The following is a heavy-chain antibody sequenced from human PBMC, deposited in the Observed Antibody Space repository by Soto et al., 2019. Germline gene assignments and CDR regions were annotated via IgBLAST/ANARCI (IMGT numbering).Heavy chain of an antibody. V-gene: IGHV1-46*01. J-gene: IGHJ6*02. CDR3: ASSPAFSSSWYGIPPDPSHGMDV. Sequence: QMQLVQSGAEVKRPGASVRVSCKSSGYTFTSFYIHWVRQAPGQGLEWMGISNPSGGITNFAQRFQGRVTMTREMSTNKHSMELSSLKSDDTAVYYCASSPAFSSSWYGIPPDPSHGMDVWGQGTTVTVS. D-gene: IGHD6-13*01. CDR1: GYTFTSFY. CDR2: SNPSGGIT.